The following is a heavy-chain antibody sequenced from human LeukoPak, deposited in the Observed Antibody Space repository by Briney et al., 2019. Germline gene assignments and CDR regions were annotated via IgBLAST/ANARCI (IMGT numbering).Heavy chain of an antibody. D-gene: IGHD5-24*01. CDR3: ARGLQGDH. CDR1: GGSISSYY. CDR2: IYYSGST. J-gene: IGHJ4*02. V-gene: IGHV4-59*01. Sequence: PSETLSLTCTVSGGSISSYYWSWIRQPPGKGLEWIGYIYYSGSTNYNPSLKSRVTISVDTSKNQFSLKLSSVTAADTAVYYCARGLQGDHWGQGTLVTVSS.